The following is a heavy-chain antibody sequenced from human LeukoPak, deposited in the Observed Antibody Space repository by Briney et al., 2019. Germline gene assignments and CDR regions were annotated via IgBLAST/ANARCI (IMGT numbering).Heavy chain of an antibody. CDR3: AREHKSYGDYPYYFDS. CDR1: SDSISSGDYY. CDR2: INKKGGT. Sequence: PSQTLSLTCTVSSDSISSGDYYWSWIRQPAGKGLEIIGYINKKGGTFYNPPLKSRVSISIDTSKNQFSLKLTSVTAADTAVYFCAREHKSYGDYPYYFDSWGQETLVTVSS. J-gene: IGHJ4*02. V-gene: IGHV4-30-4*01. D-gene: IGHD4-17*01.